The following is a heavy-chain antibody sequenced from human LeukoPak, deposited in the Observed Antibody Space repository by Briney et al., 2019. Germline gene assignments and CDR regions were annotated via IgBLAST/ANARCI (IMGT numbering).Heavy chain of an antibody. D-gene: IGHD3-10*01. J-gene: IGHJ4*02. V-gene: IGHV4-31*03. Sequence: KSSQTLSLTCTVSGGSISSGGYYWSWIRQHPGKGLEWIGYIYYSGSTYYNPSLKSRVTISVDTSKNQFSLKLSSVTAADTAVYYCARARRITMVRGVIITTYYFDYWGQGTLATVSS. CDR1: GGSISSGGYY. CDR3: ARARRITMVRGVIITTYYFDY. CDR2: IYYSGST.